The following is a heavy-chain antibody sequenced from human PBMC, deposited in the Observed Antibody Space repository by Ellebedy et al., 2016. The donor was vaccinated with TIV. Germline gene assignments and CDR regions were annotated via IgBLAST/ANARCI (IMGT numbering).Heavy chain of an antibody. CDR3: ARVARKVSGSYYNY. CDR2: TRNKANSYTT. CDR1: AFTFSDHY. D-gene: IGHD1-26*01. V-gene: IGHV3-72*01. Sequence: GGSLRLXXAASAFTFSDHYMDWVRQAPGKGLEWVGRTRNKANSYTTEYAASVKGRFTISRDDSKNSRYLQMNSLKTEDTAVYYCARVARKVSGSYYNYWGQGTLVTVSS. J-gene: IGHJ4*02.